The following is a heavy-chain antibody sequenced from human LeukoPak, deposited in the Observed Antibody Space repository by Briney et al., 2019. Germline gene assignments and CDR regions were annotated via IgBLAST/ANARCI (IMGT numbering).Heavy chain of an antibody. D-gene: IGHD3-22*01. V-gene: IGHV3-49*04. CDR2: IRGKRYPGTT. J-gene: IGHJ5*01. CDR1: GFIFGDDA. CDR3: SRGRDYHSAGYYHDS. Sequence: GGSLRLSCAASGFIFGDDAMSWVRQAPGKGLEWVGLIRGKRYPGTTEYAASVEGTFTISRDDYKSVAYLQMTSLEVEDTGMYYCSRGRDYHSAGYYHDSWGQGTLVTVSS.